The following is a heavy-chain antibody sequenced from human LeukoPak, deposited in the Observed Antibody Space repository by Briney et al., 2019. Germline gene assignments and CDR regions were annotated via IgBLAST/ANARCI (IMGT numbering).Heavy chain of an antibody. CDR2: MNPNSGNT. D-gene: IGHD6-19*01. V-gene: IGHV1-8*01. CDR3: ARGVSIEAYSSGWYVARSDAFDI. Sequence: ASVKVSCKASGYTFTSYDINWVRQATGQGLEWMGWMNPNSGNTGYAQKFQGRVTMTRNTSISTAYMELSSLRSEDTAVYYCARGVSIEAYSSGWYVARSDAFDIWGQGTMVTVSS. CDR1: GYTFTSYD. J-gene: IGHJ3*02.